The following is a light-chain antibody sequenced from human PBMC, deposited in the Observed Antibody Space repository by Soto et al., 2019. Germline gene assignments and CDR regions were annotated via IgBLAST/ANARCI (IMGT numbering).Light chain of an antibody. CDR2: DAS. Sequence: EFVLTQSPATLYLSPGERATLSCRVSQSVSSYLAWNQQNPGQAPRLLIYDASNRATGIPARFSGSGSGTDFTLTISSLEPEDFAVYYCQQRSNWPGFGGGTKVEIK. CDR3: QQRSNWPG. J-gene: IGKJ4*01. V-gene: IGKV3-11*01. CDR1: QSVSSY.